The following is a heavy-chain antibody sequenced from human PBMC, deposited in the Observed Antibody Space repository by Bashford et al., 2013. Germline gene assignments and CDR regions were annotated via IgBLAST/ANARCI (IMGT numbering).Heavy chain of an antibody. Sequence: VRQAPGKGLEWVAVISYDGSNKYYADSVKGRFTISRDNSKNTLYLQMNSLRAEDTAVYYCAKSRHGGPPGDYWGQGTLVTVSS. V-gene: IGHV3-30*18. D-gene: IGHD5-24*01. CDR2: ISYDGSNK. CDR3: AKSRHGGPPGDY. J-gene: IGHJ4*02.